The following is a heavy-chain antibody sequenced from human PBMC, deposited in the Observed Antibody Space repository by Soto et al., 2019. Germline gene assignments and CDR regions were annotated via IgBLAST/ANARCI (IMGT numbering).Heavy chain of an antibody. CDR3: ARIQVVGATYYYYYGMDV. V-gene: IGHV2-70*11. CDR1: GFSLSTSGMC. CDR2: IGWDDDK. Sequence: SGPTLVNPTQTLTLTCTFSGFSLSTSGMCVSWIRQPPGKALEWLARIGWDDDKYYSTSLKTRLTISKDTSKNQVVLTMTNMDPVDTATYYCARIQVVGATYYYYYGMDVWGQGTTVT. J-gene: IGHJ6*02. D-gene: IGHD1-26*01.